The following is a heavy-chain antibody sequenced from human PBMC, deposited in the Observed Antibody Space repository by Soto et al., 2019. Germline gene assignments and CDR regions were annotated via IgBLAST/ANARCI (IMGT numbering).Heavy chain of an antibody. Sequence: PGGSLRLSCAASGFTFSSYGMHWVRQAPGKGLEWVAVIWYDGSNKYYADSVKGRFTISRDNSKNTPYLQMNSLRAEDTAVYYCAKDRYCTNGVCYPNNWFDPWGQGTLVTVSS. CDR3: AKDRYCTNGVCYPNNWFDP. V-gene: IGHV3-30*02. D-gene: IGHD2-8*01. CDR2: IWYDGSNK. J-gene: IGHJ5*02. CDR1: GFTFSSYG.